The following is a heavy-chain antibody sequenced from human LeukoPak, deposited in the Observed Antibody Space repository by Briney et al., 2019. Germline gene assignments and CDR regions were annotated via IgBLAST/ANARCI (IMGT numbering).Heavy chain of an antibody. CDR2: IIPIFGTA. J-gene: IGHJ4*02. D-gene: IGHD3-9*01. Sequence: GASVKVSCKASGGTFSSYAISWVRQAPGQGLEWMGGIIPIFGTANYAQKFQGRVTITADESTSTAYMELSSLRSEDTAVYYCARAMTGYYLHFDYWGQGTLVTVSS. CDR3: ARAMTGYYLHFDY. V-gene: IGHV1-69*13. CDR1: GGTFSSYA.